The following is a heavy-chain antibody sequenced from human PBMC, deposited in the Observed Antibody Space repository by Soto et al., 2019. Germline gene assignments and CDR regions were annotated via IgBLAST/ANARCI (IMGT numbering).Heavy chain of an antibody. CDR1: GFTFNKYA. J-gene: IGHJ4*02. Sequence: EVQLLESGGGLVQPGGSLRLSCAASGFTFNKYAMTWVRQAPGKGLEWVSAISGGGDTTSYAYSVKGRFTVSRDGSKNTLYRQMRSLRAEDTALYYCAKGRGGSGSLTPRVDFWGQGTLVTVSS. CDR2: ISGGGDTT. V-gene: IGHV3-23*01. D-gene: IGHD3-10*01. CDR3: AKGRGGSGSLTPRVDF.